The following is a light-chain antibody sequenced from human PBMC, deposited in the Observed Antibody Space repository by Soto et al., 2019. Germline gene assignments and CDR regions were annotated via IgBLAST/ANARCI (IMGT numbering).Light chain of an antibody. Sequence: DIVMTQSPLSLPVTPGEPASISCRSSQSLLHSNGYNYLDWYLQKPGQSPQLLIYLGSHRASGDTDRFSGSGSGTDFTLKISRVEAEDVGVYYCMQALQTPLTFGGGTKVEIK. CDR2: LGS. CDR3: MQALQTPLT. V-gene: IGKV2-28*01. J-gene: IGKJ4*01. CDR1: QSLLHSNGYNY.